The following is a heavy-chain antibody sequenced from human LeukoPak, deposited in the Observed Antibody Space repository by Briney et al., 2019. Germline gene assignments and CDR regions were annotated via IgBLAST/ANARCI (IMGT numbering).Heavy chain of an antibody. CDR3: TRAYYHFWSGYSI. J-gene: IGHJ3*02. V-gene: IGHV3-48*01. CDR2: ISSSSCTI. CDR1: GFTFSSYS. Sequence: GGSLRLSCAASGFTFSSYSMNWVRQAPGKGLEWVSYISSSSCTIYYADSVKGRFTISRDNAKNSLYLQMNSLRAEDTAVYYCTRAYYHFWSGYSIWGQGTMVTVSS. D-gene: IGHD3-3*01.